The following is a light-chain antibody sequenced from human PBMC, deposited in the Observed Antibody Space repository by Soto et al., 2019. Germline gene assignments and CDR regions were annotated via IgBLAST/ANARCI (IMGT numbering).Light chain of an antibody. CDR3: QQRSNWPIT. V-gene: IGKV3-11*01. CDR2: DTS. CDR1: QSVSNF. J-gene: IGKJ5*01. Sequence: IVLTQSPDTLSLSPGKRATLSCRASQSVSNFLAWYQQKPGQAPRLLIYDTSNRATGIPARFSGSGSGTDFTLTINNLDPEDFAVYYCQQRSNWPITFGQGTRLEIK.